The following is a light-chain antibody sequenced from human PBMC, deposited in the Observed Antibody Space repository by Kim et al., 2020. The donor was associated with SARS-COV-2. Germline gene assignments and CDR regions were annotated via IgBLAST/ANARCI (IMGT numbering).Light chain of an antibody. J-gene: IGLJ2*01. CDR3: YSRDTSRSHVI. Sequence: ALGQPVRITGHGDSLRSYFADWCQQKQGQAPVIVIYDKDSRPSGIPDRFSGFHSGNTASLTITGAQAEDEADYYCYSRDTSRSHVIFGGGTKVTVL. CDR1: SLRSYF. CDR2: DKD. V-gene: IGLV3-19*01.